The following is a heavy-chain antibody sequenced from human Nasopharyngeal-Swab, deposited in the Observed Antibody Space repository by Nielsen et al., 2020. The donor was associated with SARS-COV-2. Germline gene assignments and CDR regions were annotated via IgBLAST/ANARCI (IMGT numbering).Heavy chain of an antibody. D-gene: IGHD6-13*01. Sequence: SVKVSCKASGYTFTGYYMHWVRQAPGQGLEWMGWINPNSGCTNYAQKFQGWVTMTRDTSISTAYMELSRLRSDDTAVYYCARASSSSYFDSQVSYGMDVWGQGTTVTVSS. CDR1: GYTFTGYY. CDR3: ARASSSSYFDSQVSYGMDV. J-gene: IGHJ6*02. CDR2: INPNSGCT. V-gene: IGHV1-2*04.